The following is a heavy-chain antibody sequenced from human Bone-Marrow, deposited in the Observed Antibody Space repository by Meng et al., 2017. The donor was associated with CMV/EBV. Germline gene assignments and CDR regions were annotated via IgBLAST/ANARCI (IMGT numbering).Heavy chain of an antibody. D-gene: IGHD5-12*01. CDR2: INSDGSST. J-gene: IGHJ4*02. CDR1: GFTFSSYS. V-gene: IGHV3-74*01. Sequence: GESLKISCAASGFTFSSYSMNWVRQAPGKGLVWVSRINSDGSSTSYADSVKGRFTISRDNPKNTLSLQVNSLKSEDTAVYYCAKQRSAYDFDSWGQGTLATVSS. CDR3: AKQRSAYDFDS.